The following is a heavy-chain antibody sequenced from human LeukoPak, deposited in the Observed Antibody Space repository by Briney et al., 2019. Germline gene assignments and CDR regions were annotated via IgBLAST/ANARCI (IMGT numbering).Heavy chain of an antibody. CDR3: ARDLPFED. CDR1: GYTFIAYH. V-gene: IGHV1-2*06. D-gene: IGHD2/OR15-2a*01. CDR2: IHPSSGAT. Sequence: GASVNVSCTASGYTFIAYHMHWVRQAPGQGLEWMGRIHPSSGATNYAQRFQGRVTLTRDTSINTAYMELSRLTSDDTAVYYCARDLPFEDWGQGTLVTVSS. J-gene: IGHJ4*02.